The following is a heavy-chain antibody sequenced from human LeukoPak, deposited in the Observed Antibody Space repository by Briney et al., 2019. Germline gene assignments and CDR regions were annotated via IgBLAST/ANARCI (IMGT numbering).Heavy chain of an antibody. J-gene: IGHJ3*02. CDR3: AREFRGSGSYYNERDAFDI. CDR1: GFTFSDYY. CDR2: ISSSGSTI. Sequence: GGSLRLSCAASGFTFSDYYMSWIRQAPGKGLEWVSYISSSGSTIYYADPVKGRFTISRDNAKNSLYLQMNSLRAEDTAVYYCAREFRGSGSYYNERDAFDIWGQGTMVTVSS. V-gene: IGHV3-11*01. D-gene: IGHD3-10*01.